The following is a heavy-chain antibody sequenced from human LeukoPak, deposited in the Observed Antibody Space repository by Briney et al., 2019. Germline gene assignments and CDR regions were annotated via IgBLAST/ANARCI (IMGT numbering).Heavy chain of an antibody. V-gene: IGHV1-69*06. CDR3: ARDPYSSYKYYYYYYGIDV. CDR1: GGTFSSYA. Sequence: SVKLSCKASGGTFSSYAISWVRQAPGQGLEWMAEIIYIFGTANYAESLQGRVTITADNSKSTVYMEMSSLRSEDTAVYYCARDPYSSYKYYYYYYGIDVWGQGTTVTVSS. J-gene: IGHJ6*02. D-gene: IGHD6-6*01. CDR2: IIYIFGTA.